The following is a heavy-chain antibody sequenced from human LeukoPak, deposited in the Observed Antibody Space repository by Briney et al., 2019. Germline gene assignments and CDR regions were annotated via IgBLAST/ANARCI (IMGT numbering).Heavy chain of an antibody. D-gene: IGHD6-13*01. CDR2: ISSSSSYI. Sequence: PGGSLRLSCAASGFTFSSYSMNWVRQAPGKGLEWVSSISSSSSYIYYADSVKGRFTISRDNAKNSLYLQMNSLRAEDTAVYYCAKSEAAAGIPNWFDPWGQGTLVTVSS. J-gene: IGHJ5*02. V-gene: IGHV3-21*04. CDR1: GFTFSSYS. CDR3: AKSEAAAGIPNWFDP.